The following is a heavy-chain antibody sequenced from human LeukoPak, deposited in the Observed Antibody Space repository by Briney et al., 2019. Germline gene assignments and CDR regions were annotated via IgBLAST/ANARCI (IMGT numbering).Heavy chain of an antibody. J-gene: IGHJ6*02. V-gene: IGHV4-31*03. D-gene: IGHD3-16*01. Sequence: SQTLSLTCTVSGGSISSGGYYWSWIRQHPGKGPEWIGYIYSSGSTNYNPSLKSRVTISVDTSKNQFSLKLSSVTAADTAVYYCARVDEGGYYYYGMDVWGQGTTVTVSS. CDR1: GGSISSGGYY. CDR2: IYSSGST. CDR3: ARVDEGGYYYYGMDV.